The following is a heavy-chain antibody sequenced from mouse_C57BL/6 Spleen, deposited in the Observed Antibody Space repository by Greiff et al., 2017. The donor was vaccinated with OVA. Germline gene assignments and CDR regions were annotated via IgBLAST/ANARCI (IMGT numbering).Heavy chain of an antibody. CDR2: IYPGSGST. D-gene: IGHD2-4*01. Sequence: QVQLQQLGAELVKPGASVKMSCKASGYTFTSYWITWVKQRPGQGLEWIGDIYPGSGSTNYNEKFKSKATLTVDTSSSTAYMQLSSLTSEDSAVYYCARPYYDYEGFAYWGQGTLVTVSA. J-gene: IGHJ3*01. CDR1: GYTFTSYW. CDR3: ARPYYDYEGFAY. V-gene: IGHV1-55*01.